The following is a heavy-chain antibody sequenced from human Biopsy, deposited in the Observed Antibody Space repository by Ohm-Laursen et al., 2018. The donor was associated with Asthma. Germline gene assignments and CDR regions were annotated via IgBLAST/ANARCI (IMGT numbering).Heavy chain of an antibody. CDR1: GFTFSSHG. Sequence: SLRLSCTASGFTFSSHGVHWVRQAPGKGLEWVAVISYDGSNKYYADSVKGRFTISRDNSKNTPYLQMNSLRAEDTAVYYCASQSSGPDFWSGYYYFDYWGQGTLVTVSS. D-gene: IGHD3-3*01. CDR2: ISYDGSNK. J-gene: IGHJ4*02. CDR3: ASQSSGPDFWSGYYYFDY. V-gene: IGHV3-30*03.